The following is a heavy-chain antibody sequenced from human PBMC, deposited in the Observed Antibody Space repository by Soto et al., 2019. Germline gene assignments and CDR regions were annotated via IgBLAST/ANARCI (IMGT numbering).Heavy chain of an antibody. CDR3: ARGYCSGGNCYSGMDV. CDR2: IIPISGTT. CDR1: GGTFGTHA. J-gene: IGHJ6*02. Sequence: SVKVSCKASGGTFGTHAIIWVRQAPGHGLEWMGGIIPISGTTYYTQKFQGRVTITADEPTSTAFMELSSLKSEDTAVFYCARGYCSGGNCYSGMDVWGQGTMVTVSS. D-gene: IGHD2-15*01. V-gene: IGHV1-69*13.